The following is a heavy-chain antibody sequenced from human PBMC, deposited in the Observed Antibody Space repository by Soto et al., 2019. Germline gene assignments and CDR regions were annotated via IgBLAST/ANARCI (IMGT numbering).Heavy chain of an antibody. V-gene: IGHV4-30-4*01. J-gene: IGHJ4*02. Sequence: SETLSLTCTVSGGSISSGDYYWSWIRQPPGKGLEWIGYIYYSGSTYYNPSLKSRVTISVDTSKDQFSLKLSSVTAADTAVYYCARGRGGYDYVWGSYRPSSYFDYWGQGTLVTVSS. D-gene: IGHD3-16*02. CDR2: IYYSGST. CDR1: GGSISSGDYY. CDR3: ARGRGGYDYVWGSYRPSSYFDY.